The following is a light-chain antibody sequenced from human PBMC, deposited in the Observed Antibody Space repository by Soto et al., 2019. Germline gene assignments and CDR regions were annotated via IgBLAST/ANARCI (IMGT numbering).Light chain of an antibody. CDR2: DVS. V-gene: IGLV2-11*01. CDR3: CSYAGSYTL. J-gene: IGLJ2*01. CDR1: SSDVGAYNY. Sequence: QSALTQPRSVSGSPGQSVTISCTGTSSDVGAYNYVSWYQHHPGKAPKLMIYDVSKRPSGVPDRFSGSKSGNTASLTISGLQADDEADYYCCSYAGSYTLFGGGTQLTVL.